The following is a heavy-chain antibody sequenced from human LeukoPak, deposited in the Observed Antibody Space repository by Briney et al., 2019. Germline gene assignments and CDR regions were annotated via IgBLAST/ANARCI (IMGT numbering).Heavy chain of an antibody. D-gene: IGHD5-18*01. Sequence: SETLSLTCTVSGGSISSSYWSWIRQPPGKGLEWIGYICYSGSIYYNPSLKSRVAISVDTSKNQFSLKLSSVTAADTAVYYCARHTRGYSNDYFDSWGQGTLVTVSS. CDR2: ICYSGSI. CDR3: ARHTRGYSNDYFDS. CDR1: GGSISSSY. J-gene: IGHJ4*02. V-gene: IGHV4-59*08.